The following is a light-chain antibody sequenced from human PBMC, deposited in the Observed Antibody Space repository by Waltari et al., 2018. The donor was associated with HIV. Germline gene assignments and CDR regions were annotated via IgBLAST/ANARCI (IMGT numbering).Light chain of an antibody. CDR2: DDR. J-gene: IGLJ2*01. CDR1: DIGSES. Sequence: SYVVTQTPSVSVAPGQTARITCAGDDIGSESVHWYQQKPGQAPVLVVYDDRDRPSGIPERFTGSNSGNPATLTMTRVEAGDEADYYCQVWESGGDIVFFGGGTKLTVL. CDR3: QVWESGGDIVF. V-gene: IGLV3-21*02.